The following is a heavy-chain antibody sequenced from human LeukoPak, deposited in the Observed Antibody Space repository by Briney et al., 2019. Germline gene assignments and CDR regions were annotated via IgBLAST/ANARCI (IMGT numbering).Heavy chain of an antibody. D-gene: IGHD3-3*01. Sequence: GGSLRLSCAASGFTFSTYGMHWVRQAPCKGLEWVAVIWYDGSNKYYADSVRGRFTISRDNFKNTLYLQMNSLRAEDTAVYYCARDLEIGSSSYYFDYWGQGTLVTVSS. J-gene: IGHJ4*02. CDR1: GFTFSTYG. CDR2: IWYDGSNK. CDR3: ARDLEIGSSSYYFDY. V-gene: IGHV3-33*01.